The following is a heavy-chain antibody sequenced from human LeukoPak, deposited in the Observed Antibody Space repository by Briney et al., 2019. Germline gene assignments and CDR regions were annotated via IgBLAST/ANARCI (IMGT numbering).Heavy chain of an antibody. CDR2: INPNSGGT. Sequence: ASVKASCKASEYTFTGYYIHWVRQAPGQGLEWMGWINPNSGGTNYAQKFQGRVTMTRDTSISTAYMELSRLRSDDTAVYYCAREVKIFDYYYYYMDVWGKGTTVTVSS. CDR1: EYTFTGYY. J-gene: IGHJ6*03. D-gene: IGHD3-3*01. V-gene: IGHV1-2*02. CDR3: AREVKIFDYYYYYMDV.